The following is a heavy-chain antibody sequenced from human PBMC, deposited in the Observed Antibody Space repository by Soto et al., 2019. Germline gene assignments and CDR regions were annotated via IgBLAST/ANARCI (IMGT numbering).Heavy chain of an antibody. J-gene: IGHJ6*02. CDR3: ARIVEVRAANFYCYYGMYX. Sequence: SGATLVNPTETLTLTCTVSGFSLSNARMGVSWIRHPPGKALEWLAHIFSNDEKSYSTSMKSRLTISKDTSKSQVVLTMTNMDPVDTATYYCARIVEVRAANFYCYYGMYXWGQGTTFTVS. V-gene: IGHV2-26*01. CDR1: GFSLSNARMG. D-gene: IGHD1-1*01. CDR2: IFSNDEK.